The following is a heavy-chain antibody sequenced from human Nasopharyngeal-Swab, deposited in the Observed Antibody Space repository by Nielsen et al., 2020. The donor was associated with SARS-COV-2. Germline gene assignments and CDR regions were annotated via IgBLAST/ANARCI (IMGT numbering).Heavy chain of an antibody. D-gene: IGHD2-8*01. Sequence: SVKVSCKASGFSITYRFLHWMRQAPGQALAWMGWITPFNGNAKYAQKFQGRVSITRDGSRTTASLELSSLRPDDTAMYFCASGQCINGVCNPTDGLDVWGQGTSVTVS. J-gene: IGHJ6*02. V-gene: IGHV1-45*02. CDR3: ASGQCINGVCNPTDGLDV. CDR2: ITPFNGNA. CDR1: GFSITYRF.